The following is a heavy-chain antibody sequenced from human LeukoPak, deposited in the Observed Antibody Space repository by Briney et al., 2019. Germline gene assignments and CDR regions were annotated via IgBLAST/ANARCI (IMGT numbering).Heavy chain of an antibody. CDR2: IYHSGST. J-gene: IGHJ4*02. CDR3: ARARKVVPAYFDY. CDR1: GGSISSGGYS. D-gene: IGHD2-2*01. V-gene: IGHV4-30-2*01. Sequence: SQTLSLTCAVSGGSISSGGYSWSWIRQPPGKGLEWIGYIYHSGSTYYNPSLESRVTISVDRSKNQFSLKLLSVTAADTAVYYCARARKVVPAYFDYWGQGTLVTVSS.